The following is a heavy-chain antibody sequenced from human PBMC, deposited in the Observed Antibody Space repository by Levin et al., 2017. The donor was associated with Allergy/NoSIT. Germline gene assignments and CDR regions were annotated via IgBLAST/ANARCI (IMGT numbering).Heavy chain of an antibody. CDR3: AGEPNSPYYYHYGLDV. J-gene: IGHJ6*02. Sequence: SQTLSLTCPVSGVSLSAASYYWAWVRPPPGQGLALVGSIYYYGSAYYNPSLKTRLPISVDPSKNQFSLRVNSVTAADTAVYYCAGEPNSPYYYHYGLDVWGPGTTVNVSS. D-gene: IGHD2/OR15-2a*01. CDR1: GVSLSAASYY. CDR2: IYYYGSA. V-gene: IGHV4-39*07.